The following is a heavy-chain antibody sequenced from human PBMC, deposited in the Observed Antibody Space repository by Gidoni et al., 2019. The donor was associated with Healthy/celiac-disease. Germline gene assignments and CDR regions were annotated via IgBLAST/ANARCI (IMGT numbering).Heavy chain of an antibody. CDR1: GYTFTGYY. Sequence: QVQLVQSGAEVKKPGASVKVSCKSSGYTFTGYYMHWVRQAPGQALGWLGWINPNSGGTNYEQKFQGRVTMTRDTSISTAYMELSRLRSDDTAVYYCARIAAAGTGYFDYWGQGTLVTVSS. V-gene: IGHV1-2*02. D-gene: IGHD6-13*01. CDR3: ARIAAAGTGYFDY. CDR2: INPNSGGT. J-gene: IGHJ4*02.